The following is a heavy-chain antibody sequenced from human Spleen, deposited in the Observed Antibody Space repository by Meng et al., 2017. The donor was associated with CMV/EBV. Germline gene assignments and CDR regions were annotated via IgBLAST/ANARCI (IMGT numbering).Heavy chain of an antibody. CDR1: YE. D-gene: IGHD2-15*01. J-gene: IGHJ6*02. CDR3: ATRDRELTALSGLYYYYAMDV. V-gene: IGHV3-30*02. Sequence: YEMHWVRQAPGKGLEWVASIRYDESNKYYADSVRGRFTISRENSKNTLYLQMNNLRTEDTALYYCATRDRELTALSGLYYYYAMDVWGQGTSVTVSS. CDR2: IRYDESNK.